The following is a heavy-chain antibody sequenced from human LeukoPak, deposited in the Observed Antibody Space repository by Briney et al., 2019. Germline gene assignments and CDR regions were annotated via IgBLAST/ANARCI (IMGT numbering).Heavy chain of an antibody. CDR3: AKDAPGRTMIVVYWFDP. V-gene: IGHV3-23*01. CDR1: GFNFRAYW. J-gene: IGHJ5*02. D-gene: IGHD3-22*01. CDR2: ISGSGGST. Sequence: PGGSLRLSCTTSGFNFRAYWMGWVRQAPGKGLEWVSGISGSGGSTYYADSVKGRFTISRDNSKNTLYLQMNSLRAEDTAVYYCAKDAPGRTMIVVYWFDPWGQGTLVTVSS.